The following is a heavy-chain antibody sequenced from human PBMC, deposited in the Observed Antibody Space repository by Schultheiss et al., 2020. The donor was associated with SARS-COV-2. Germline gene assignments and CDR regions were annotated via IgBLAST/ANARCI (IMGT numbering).Heavy chain of an antibody. CDR2: ISGSGGST. V-gene: IGHV3-23*01. CDR1: GFTFSSYE. J-gene: IGHJ4*02. D-gene: IGHD6-13*01. CDR3: AKVALGSSWYPDY. Sequence: GGSLRLSCAASGFTFSSYEMNWVRQAPGKGLEWVSAISGSGGSTYYADSVKGRFTISRDNSKNTLYLQMNSLRAEDTAVYYCAKVALGSSWYPDYWGQGTLVTVSS.